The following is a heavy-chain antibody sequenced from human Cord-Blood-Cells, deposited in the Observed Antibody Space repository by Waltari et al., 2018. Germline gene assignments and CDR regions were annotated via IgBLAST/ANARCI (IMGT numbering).Heavy chain of an antibody. CDR2: IYYSGSP. Sequence: QVQLQESGPGLVKPSETLSLTCTVSGGSISSYYWSWIRQPPGKGLDWIGYIYYSGSPNYNPSLKSRVTISVDTSKNQFSLKLSSVTAADTAVYYCASPSGSGSYYNAFDIWGQGTMVTVSS. CDR1: GGSISSYY. D-gene: IGHD3-10*01. CDR3: ASPSGSGSYYNAFDI. V-gene: IGHV4-59*01. J-gene: IGHJ3*02.